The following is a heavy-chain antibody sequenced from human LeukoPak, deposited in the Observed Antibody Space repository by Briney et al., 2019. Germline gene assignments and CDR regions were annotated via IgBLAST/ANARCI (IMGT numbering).Heavy chain of an antibody. CDR2: IYYSGST. J-gene: IGHJ5*02. Sequence: SETLSLTCTVSGGSISSSSYYWGWIRQPPGKGLEWIGSIYYSGSTYYNPSLKSRVTISVDTSKNQFSLKLSSVTAADTAVYYCARDYVDGILTGYLFDPWGQGTLVTVSS. V-gene: IGHV4-39*07. CDR3: ARDYVDGILTGYLFDP. CDR1: GGSISSSSYY. D-gene: IGHD3-9*01.